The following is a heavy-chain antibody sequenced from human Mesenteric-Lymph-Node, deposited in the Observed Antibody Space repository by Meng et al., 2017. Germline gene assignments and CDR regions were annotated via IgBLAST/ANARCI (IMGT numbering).Heavy chain of an antibody. CDR2: ISSSSSSYI. CDR3: ARDLHLPDTAMLDY. J-gene: IGHJ4*02. CDR1: GFTFSSYS. D-gene: IGHD5-18*01. Sequence: GGSLRLSCAASGFTFSSYSMNWVRQAPGKGLEWVSSISSSSSSYIYYADSVKGRFTISRDNAKNSLYLQMNSLRAEDTAVYYCARDLHLPDTAMLDYWGQGTLVTVSS. V-gene: IGHV3-21*01.